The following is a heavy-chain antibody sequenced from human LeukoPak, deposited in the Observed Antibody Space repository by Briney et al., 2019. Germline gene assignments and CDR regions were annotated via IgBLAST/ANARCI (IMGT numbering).Heavy chain of an antibody. J-gene: IGHJ6*03. D-gene: IGHD6-19*01. V-gene: IGHV1-46*01. CDR2: INPSGGST. CDR1: GYTFTSYY. Sequence: ASVKVSCKASGYTFTSYYMHWVRQAPGQGLEWMGIINPSGGSTTYAKKFQGRVTMTRDTSTSTVYMELSSLRSDDTAVYYCARSPSSGWAYYYYYMDVWGKGTTVTVSS. CDR3: ARSPSSGWAYYYYYMDV.